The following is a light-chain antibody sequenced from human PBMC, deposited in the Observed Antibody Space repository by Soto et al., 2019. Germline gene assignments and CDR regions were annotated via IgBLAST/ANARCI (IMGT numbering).Light chain of an antibody. CDR3: SSYTTIKTVI. CDR2: DVT. J-gene: IGLJ2*01. V-gene: IGLV2-14*01. Sequence: QSVLAQPASVSGSARQSITISCTGTSSDVGAYNYVSWYHQHHPGKAPELIIYDVTDRPSGVSTRFSGSKSGNTASLTISGLQAEDEGDYYCSSYTTIKTVIFGGGTKLTVL. CDR1: SSDVGAYNY.